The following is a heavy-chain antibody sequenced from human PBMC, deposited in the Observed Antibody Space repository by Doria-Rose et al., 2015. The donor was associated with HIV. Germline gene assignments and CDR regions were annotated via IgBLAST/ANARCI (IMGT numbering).Heavy chain of an antibody. V-gene: IGHV1-3*01. CDR2: ITAGNGNT. Sequence: QVQLVQSRAEAKRPGASVKVSCKASGYPFTDLAIHWVRQAPGQSLEWMGWITAGNGNTRYSQQFQARVTLTRDTSASTAYMDVSSLRSEDTAVYFCATDALAGGYFDSWGQGTLVTVSS. D-gene: IGHD1-26*01. CDR3: ATDALAGGYFDS. CDR1: GYPFTDLA. J-gene: IGHJ4*02.